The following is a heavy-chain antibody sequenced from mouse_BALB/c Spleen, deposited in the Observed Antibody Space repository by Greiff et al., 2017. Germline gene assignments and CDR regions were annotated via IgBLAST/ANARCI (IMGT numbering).Heavy chain of an antibody. J-gene: IGHJ4*01. CDR3: SAKLRDAMDY. CDR2: IDPENGDT. D-gene: IGHD1-1*01. Sequence: VQLQQSGAELVRSGASVKLSCTASGFNIKDYYMHWVKQRPEQGLEWIGWIDPENGDTEYAPKFQGKATMTADTSSNTAYLQLSSLTSEDAADYYCSAKLRDAMDYWGQGTSVTVSA. V-gene: IGHV14-4*02. CDR1: GFNIKDYY.